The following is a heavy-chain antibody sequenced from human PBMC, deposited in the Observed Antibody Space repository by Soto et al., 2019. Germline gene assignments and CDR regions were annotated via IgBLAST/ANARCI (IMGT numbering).Heavy chain of an antibody. J-gene: IGHJ4*02. CDR2: ISAYNGNT. D-gene: IGHD1-26*01. CDR3: ARASGGGVGTTSY. CDR1: GYIFSNFG. Sequence: QVQLVQSGPEVKKPGASAKVSCKTSGYIFSNFGISWMRQVPGQGLEWMGWISAYNGNTNYAQKFQDRVTLTTDTSTNTAYMELRSLRSDVTAVYYCARASGGGVGTTSYWGQGTLVTVSS. V-gene: IGHV1-18*01.